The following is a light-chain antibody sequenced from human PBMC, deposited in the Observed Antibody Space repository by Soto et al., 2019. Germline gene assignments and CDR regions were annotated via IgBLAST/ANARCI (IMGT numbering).Light chain of an antibody. V-gene: IGKV3-20*01. J-gene: IGKJ2*02. CDR2: VAS. CDR3: QHHGRTGT. Sequence: EIVLTQSPGTLSLSPGERATLSCRASQSVSSSYLAWYQQKPGQAPRLLIYVASSRATGIADWFGGSGSATDFTLTISMLEPEYFAVYYCQHHGRTGTFGQGTKLEIK. CDR1: QSVSSSY.